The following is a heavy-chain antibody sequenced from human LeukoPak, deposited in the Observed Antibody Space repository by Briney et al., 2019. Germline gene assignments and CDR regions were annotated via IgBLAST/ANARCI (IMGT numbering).Heavy chain of an antibody. CDR1: GYTFTSYG. D-gene: IGHD6-13*01. CDR3: ARDLPIAAAGTGTFDY. V-gene: IGHV1-18*01. Sequence: GASVKVSCKASGYTFTSYGISWVRQAPGQGLEWMGWISAYNGNTNYAQKLQGRVTMTTDTSTSTAYMELRSLRSGDTAVYYCARDLPIAAAGTGTFDYWGQGTLVTVSS. CDR2: ISAYNGNT. J-gene: IGHJ4*02.